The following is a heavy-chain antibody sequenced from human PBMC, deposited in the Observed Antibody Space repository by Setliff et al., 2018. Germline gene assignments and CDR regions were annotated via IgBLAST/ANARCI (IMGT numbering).Heavy chain of an antibody. Sequence: PSETLSLTCTVSGDSISSGSYHWSWIRKPAGKGLEWIGRIHPSGSTNYNPSLKSRVTISVDTSKNQSSLKVSSVTAADTAVYYCARTTGSTHNWLDPWGPGTLVTVSS. CDR2: IHPSGST. D-gene: IGHD1-1*01. J-gene: IGHJ5*02. V-gene: IGHV4-61*02. CDR1: GDSISSGSYH. CDR3: ARTTGSTHNWLDP.